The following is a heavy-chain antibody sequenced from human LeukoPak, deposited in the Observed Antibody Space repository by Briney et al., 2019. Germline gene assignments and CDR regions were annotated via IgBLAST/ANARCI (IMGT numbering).Heavy chain of an antibody. Sequence: QTGGSLRLSCAASGFTFSSYALSWVRQAPGKGLEWVSAISGSGGSRYYADSVKGRFTISRDNSKNTRYLQMNSLRAEDTAVYYCANGYSSLDYWGQGTLGTLS. CDR3: ANGYSSLDY. J-gene: IGHJ4*02. V-gene: IGHV3-23*01. CDR2: ISGSGGSR. D-gene: IGHD6-19*01. CDR1: GFTFSSYA.